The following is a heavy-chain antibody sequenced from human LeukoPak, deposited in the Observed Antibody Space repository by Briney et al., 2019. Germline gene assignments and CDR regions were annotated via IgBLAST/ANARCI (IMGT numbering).Heavy chain of an antibody. V-gene: IGHV4-59*12. D-gene: IGHD6-13*01. CDR1: GGSISSYY. CDR2: IYYSGST. Sequence: SETLSLTCTVSGGSISSYYWSWIRQPPGKGLEWIGYIYYSGSTNYNPSLKSRVTISVDTSKNQFSLKLSSVTAADTAVYYCAREDQQQLVPMGLMDVWGKGTTVTISS. CDR3: AREDQQQLVPMGLMDV. J-gene: IGHJ6*04.